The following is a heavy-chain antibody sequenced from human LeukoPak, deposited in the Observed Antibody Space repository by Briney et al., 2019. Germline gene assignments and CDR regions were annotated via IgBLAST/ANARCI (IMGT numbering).Heavy chain of an antibody. D-gene: IGHD1-14*01. J-gene: IGHJ4*02. CDR1: GGSISNYY. Sequence: SETLSLTCTVSGGSISNYYWSWIRQSPGKGLEWIGYMYNSGATNYNPSLKSRVTMSVDTSKNQFSLKLSSVTAADTAVYYCARELRTQSFDYWGQGTLVTVSS. CDR3: ARELRTQSFDY. V-gene: IGHV4-59*12. CDR2: MYNSGAT.